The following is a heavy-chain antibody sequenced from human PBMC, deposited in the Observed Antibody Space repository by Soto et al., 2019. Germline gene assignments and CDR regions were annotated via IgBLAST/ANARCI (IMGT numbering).Heavy chain of an antibody. CDR2: MNPNSGNT. CDR1: GYTFTSYD. Sequence: ASVKVSCKASGYTFTSYDINWVRQATGQGLEWMGWMNPNSGNTGYAQKFQGRVTMTRNTSISTAYMELSSLRSEDTAVHYCARGRAGKNWFDPWGQGTLVTVSS. V-gene: IGHV1-8*01. D-gene: IGHD6-19*01. J-gene: IGHJ5*02. CDR3: ARGRAGKNWFDP.